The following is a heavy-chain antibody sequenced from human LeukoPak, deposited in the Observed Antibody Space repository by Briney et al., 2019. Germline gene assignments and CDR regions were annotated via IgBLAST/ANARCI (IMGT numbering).Heavy chain of an antibody. CDR2: ISSSSSTI. Sequence: GGSLRLSCAVSGFTFSSYSMNWVRQAPGNGLEWVSYISSSSSTIYYADSVKGRFTISRENAKNSLYLQMNSLRAEDTAVYYCARVKGYCSGGSCYYAPFDYWGQGTLVTVSS. J-gene: IGHJ4*02. D-gene: IGHD2-15*01. CDR3: ARVKGYCSGGSCYYAPFDY. CDR1: GFTFSSYS. V-gene: IGHV3-48*01.